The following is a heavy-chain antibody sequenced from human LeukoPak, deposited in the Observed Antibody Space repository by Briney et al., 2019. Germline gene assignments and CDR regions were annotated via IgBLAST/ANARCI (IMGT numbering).Heavy chain of an antibody. Sequence: GGSLRLSCAASGFMFSSYAMSWVRQAPGKGLEWVSANSGSGGSTYYADSVKGRFTISRDNSRNTLYLQISSLRAEDTAAYYCAKVYRDNGDYFAFDVWGQGSMDTVSS. J-gene: IGHJ3*01. CDR3: AKVYRDNGDYFAFDV. V-gene: IGHV3-23*01. D-gene: IGHD4-17*01. CDR1: GFMFSSYA. CDR2: NSGSGGST.